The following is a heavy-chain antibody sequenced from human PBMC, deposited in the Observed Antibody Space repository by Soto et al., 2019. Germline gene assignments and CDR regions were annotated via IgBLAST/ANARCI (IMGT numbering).Heavy chain of an antibody. V-gene: IGHV3-30*18. CDR2: ISYDGSNK. CDR3: AKDRGNWNLHYHYYGMDV. CDR1: GFTFSSYG. Sequence: QVQLVESGGGVVQPGRSLRLSCAASGFTFSSYGMHWVRQAPGKGLEWVAVISYDGSNKYYADSVKGRFTISRDNSKNTLYLQMNSLRAEDTAVYYCAKDRGNWNLHYHYYGMDVWGQGTTVTVSS. J-gene: IGHJ6*02. D-gene: IGHD1-1*01.